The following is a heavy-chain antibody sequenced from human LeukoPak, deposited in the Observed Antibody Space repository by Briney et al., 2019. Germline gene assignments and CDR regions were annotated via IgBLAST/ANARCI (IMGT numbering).Heavy chain of an antibody. CDR2: ISSSGHYI. V-gene: IGHV3-21*01. CDR1: GFTFTAYS. CDR3: TRQWLRVMDV. D-gene: IGHD6-19*01. Sequence: GGSLRLSCASSGFTFTAYSMNWVRQAPVRGLEWISFISSSGHYIYYADSLKGRFTISRDNANSSLYLQISTLKAEDTAVYYCTRQWLRVMDVWGKGTTVTVSS. J-gene: IGHJ6*04.